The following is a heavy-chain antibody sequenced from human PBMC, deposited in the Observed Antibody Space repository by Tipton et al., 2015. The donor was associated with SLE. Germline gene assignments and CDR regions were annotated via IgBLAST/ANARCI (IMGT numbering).Heavy chain of an antibody. D-gene: IGHD3-10*01. Sequence: SLRLSCAASGFLFQDYGMNWVRQVQGKGLEWVSGINWNGGRTGYADSVKGRFTISRDNAKNSLYLQMNSLRAEDTALYYCARVDAFYGPGSYFSLDYWGQGSLVTVSS. CDR2: INWNGGRT. CDR3: ARVDAFYGPGSYFSLDY. CDR1: GFLFQDYG. J-gene: IGHJ4*02. V-gene: IGHV3-20*04.